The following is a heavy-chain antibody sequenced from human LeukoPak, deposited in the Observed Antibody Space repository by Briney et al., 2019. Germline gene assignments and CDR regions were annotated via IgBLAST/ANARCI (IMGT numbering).Heavy chain of an antibody. V-gene: IGHV3-74*01. CDR2: INGDESTT. CDR3: ASVLDY. CDR1: GFTFSTYW. Sequence: GGSLRLSCAASGFTFSTYWMYWVRQAPGKGLVWVSRINGDESTTNYAASVNGRFTISRDNAKNTVYLQMNNLKTEDTAVYYCASVLDYWGQGILVTVSS. J-gene: IGHJ4*02.